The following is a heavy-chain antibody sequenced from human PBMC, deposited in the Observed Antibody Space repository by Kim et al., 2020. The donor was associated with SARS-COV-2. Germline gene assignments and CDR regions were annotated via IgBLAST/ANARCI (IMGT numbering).Heavy chain of an antibody. CDR1: GFMFSTHA. D-gene: IGHD6-13*01. CDR2: VSYDGNDQ. J-gene: IGHJ5*02. V-gene: IGHV3-30*04. CDR3: AKEPDPNTDSTHWAYNWFDP. Sequence: GGSLRLSCASSGFMFSTHAMHWVRQAPGKGLEWVALVSYDGNDQHYGDSVKGRFTISRDNSKNTLYLQMNSLRPEDTAVYYCAKEPDPNTDSTHWAYNWFDPWGQGTLVTVSS.